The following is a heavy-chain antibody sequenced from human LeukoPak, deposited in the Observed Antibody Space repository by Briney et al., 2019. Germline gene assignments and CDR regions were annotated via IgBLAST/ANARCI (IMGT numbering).Heavy chain of an antibody. CDR2: ISSTGSNI. V-gene: IGHV3-48*03. CDR1: GFTFSTYE. Sequence: PGGSLRLSCAASGFTFSTYEMNWVRQAPGKGLEWVSYISSTGSNIYYADSVKGRFTISRDNAKNSLYLLMNSLRTEDTAVYYCAATYYYDGSGDYWGQGTLVTASS. J-gene: IGHJ4*02. D-gene: IGHD3-22*01. CDR3: AATYYYDGSGDY.